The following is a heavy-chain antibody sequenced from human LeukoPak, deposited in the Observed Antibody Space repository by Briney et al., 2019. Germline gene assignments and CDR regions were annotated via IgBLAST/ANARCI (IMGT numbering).Heavy chain of an antibody. CDR2: INSAGSST. V-gene: IGHV3-74*01. CDR1: GFTFSSYW. D-gene: IGHD3/OR15-3a*01. CDR3: ARDKGLGHFDY. J-gene: IGHJ4*02. Sequence: GGSLRLSCAASGFTFSSYWMHWVRQTPGKGLVCVSRINSAGSSTDYADSVKGRFTISRDNAKNTLYLQMNSLRAEDMAVYYCARDKGLGHFDYWGQGTLVTVSS.